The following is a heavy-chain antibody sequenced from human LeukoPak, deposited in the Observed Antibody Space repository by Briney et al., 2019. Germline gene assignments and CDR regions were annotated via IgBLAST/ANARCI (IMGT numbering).Heavy chain of an antibody. V-gene: IGHV1-24*01. Sequence: ASVKVSCKVSGYTLTELSMHWVRQAPGKGLEWMGGFDPEDGETIYPQKFQGRVTMTEDTSTDTAYMELSRLRSEDTAVYYCEIPGGSSRDFDYWGQGTLVTVSS. CDR2: FDPEDGET. J-gene: IGHJ4*02. D-gene: IGHD6-13*01. CDR3: EIPGGSSRDFDY. CDR1: GYTLTELS.